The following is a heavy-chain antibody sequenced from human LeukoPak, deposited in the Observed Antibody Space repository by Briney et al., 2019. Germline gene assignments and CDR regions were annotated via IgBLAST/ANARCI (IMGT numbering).Heavy chain of an antibody. CDR2: INHSGST. Sequence: SETLSLTCAVYGGSFSGYYWSWIRQPPGKGLEWIGEINHSGSTNYNPSLNNRVTISVDTSKNQFSLRLSSVTAADTAIYYCARAVSGRFDYWGQGTLVTVSS. J-gene: IGHJ4*02. V-gene: IGHV4-34*01. CDR1: GGSFSGYY. CDR3: ARAVSGRFDY. D-gene: IGHD6-19*01.